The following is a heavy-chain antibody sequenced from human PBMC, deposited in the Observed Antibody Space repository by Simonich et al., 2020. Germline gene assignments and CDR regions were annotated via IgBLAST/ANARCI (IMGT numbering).Heavy chain of an antibody. CDR1: GFTFSSYS. J-gene: IGHJ5*02. D-gene: IGHD7-27*01. CDR3: ARDRNWGWFDP. Sequence: EVQLVESGGGLVKPGGSLRLSCAASGFTFSSYSMNWVRQAPGKGLELVPAISSSSSYIYDADSVKGRFTISRDNAKNSLYLQMNSLRAEDTAVYYCARDRNWGWFDPWGQGTLVTVSS. V-gene: IGHV3-21*01. CDR2: ISSSSSYI.